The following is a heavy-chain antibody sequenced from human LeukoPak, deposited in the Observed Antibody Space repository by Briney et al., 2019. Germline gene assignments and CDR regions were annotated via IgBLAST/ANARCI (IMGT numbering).Heavy chain of an antibody. Sequence: GGSLRLSCAASGMTFSKYSMTWVRQAPGKGLEWVSFIDTSSATMYYTDSVKGRFTISRDNAKNSLYLQMNSLKVEDTAIYYCARDNWVDCWGQGTLVTVSS. CDR1: GMTFSKYS. J-gene: IGHJ5*01. CDR2: IDTSSATM. V-gene: IGHV3-48*04. CDR3: ARDNWVDC.